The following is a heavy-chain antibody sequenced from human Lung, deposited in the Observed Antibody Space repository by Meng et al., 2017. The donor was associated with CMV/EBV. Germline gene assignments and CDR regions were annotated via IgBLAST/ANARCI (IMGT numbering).Heavy chain of an antibody. V-gene: IGHV3-9*01. J-gene: IGHJ4*02. CDR3: AKDMKMGWGGWFAYFDY. Sequence: SCAASGITFDAHAMHWVRQAPGKGLECVSGISWTSGSIGYADSVKGRFTNSRDNAKNSIYIQMNSLRPEDTALYYCAKDMKMGWGGWFAYFDYWGQGTLVTVSS. D-gene: IGHD2-15*01. CDR1: GITFDAHA. CDR2: ISWTSGSI.